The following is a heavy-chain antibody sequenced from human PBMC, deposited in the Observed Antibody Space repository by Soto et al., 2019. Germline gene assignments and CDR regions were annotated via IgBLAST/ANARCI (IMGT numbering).Heavy chain of an antibody. CDR1: EFAFSTHA. D-gene: IGHD2-21*02. CDR2: ISFDGTNK. CDR3: SASRDYNWFDP. V-gene: IGHV3-30-3*01. Sequence: GGSLRLSCAPSEFAFSTHAMHWVRQAPGEGLEWVAVISFDGTNKYYADSVKGRFTISRDNSRSTLYLQMNSLRIEDTAVYYCSASRDYNWFDPWGQGT. J-gene: IGHJ5*02.